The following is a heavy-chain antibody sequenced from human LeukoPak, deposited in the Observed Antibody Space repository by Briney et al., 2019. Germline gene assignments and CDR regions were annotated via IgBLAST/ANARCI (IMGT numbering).Heavy chain of an antibody. CDR2: INPNSGGT. Sequence: ASVKVSCKASGYIFTDYYMHWVRQAPGQGLEWMGWINPNSGGTNYAQKFQGRVTMTRDTSISTAYMELSRLRSDDTAVYYCAREVDNWNYFDYWGQGTLVTVSS. J-gene: IGHJ4*02. CDR3: AREVDNWNYFDY. V-gene: IGHV1-2*02. D-gene: IGHD1-20*01. CDR1: GYIFTDYY.